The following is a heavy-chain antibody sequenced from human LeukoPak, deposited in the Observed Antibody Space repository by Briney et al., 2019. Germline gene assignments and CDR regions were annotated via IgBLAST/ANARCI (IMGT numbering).Heavy chain of an antibody. CDR1: GITFNKNT. CDR2: IWSDGSQK. V-gene: IGHV3-33*01. D-gene: IGHD3-10*01. Sequence: SGGSLRLSCAASGITFNKNTFHWVRQAPGKALEWVAVIWSDGSQKYYADSVKGRFTISRDNSKDTLYLQMDSLRVEDTDVYYXXKXSRGXAIFDYWGQGTLVIVSS. CDR3: XKXSRGXAIFDY. J-gene: IGHJ4*02.